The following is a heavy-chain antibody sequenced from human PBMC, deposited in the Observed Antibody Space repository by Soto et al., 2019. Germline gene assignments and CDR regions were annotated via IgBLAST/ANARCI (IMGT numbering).Heavy chain of an antibody. CDR3: ARDVVGVPSGAFDF. V-gene: IGHV3-33*01. Sequence: QVQLVESGEGVVQPGRSLRLSCAASGFTFSNYAMHWVRQAPGKGLEWVAVIWYDESHKYYPDSVKGRFTISRDNARNTLFLQMNNLRVEDTAVYYCARDVVGVPSGAFDFWGQGTMVTVSS. CDR2: IWYDESHK. D-gene: IGHD2-21*01. CDR1: GFTFSNYA. J-gene: IGHJ3*01.